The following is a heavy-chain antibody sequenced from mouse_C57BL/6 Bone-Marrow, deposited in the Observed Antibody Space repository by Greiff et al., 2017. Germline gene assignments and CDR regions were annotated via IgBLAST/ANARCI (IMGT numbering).Heavy chain of an antibody. CDR2: IDPSASYT. V-gene: IGHV1-50*01. D-gene: IGHD4-1*01. J-gene: IGHJ3*01. Sequence: VQLQQPGAELVKPGASVKLSCKASGYTFTSYWMQWVKQRPGQGLEWIGEIDPSASYTNYNQKFKGKATLTVDTSSSTAYMQLSSLTSEDSAVYYCARYLGHYWGQGTLVTVSA. CDR1: GYTFTSYW. CDR3: ARYLGHY.